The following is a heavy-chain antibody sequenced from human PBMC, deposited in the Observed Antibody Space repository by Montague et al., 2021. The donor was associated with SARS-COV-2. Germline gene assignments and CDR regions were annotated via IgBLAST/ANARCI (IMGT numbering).Heavy chain of an antibody. V-gene: IGHV4-34*01. CDR3: ARDRQWPRERTYLDQ. D-gene: IGHD6-19*01. CDR2: IENTGNT. J-gene: IGHJ4*02. CDR1: GGSLNGFY. Sequence: SETLSLTCAVHGGSLNGFYWTWIRQPPGKGLEWIGEIENTGNTHIDPSLKSRVTISVDTSKNQFPLRLTSVTAADAGLYYCARDRQWPRERTYLDQWGQGILVTVSS.